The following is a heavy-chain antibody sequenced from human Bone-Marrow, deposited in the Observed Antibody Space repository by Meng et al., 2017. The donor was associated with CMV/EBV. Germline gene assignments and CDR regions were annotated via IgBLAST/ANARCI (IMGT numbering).Heavy chain of an antibody. CDR2: IYYSGST. D-gene: IGHD6-13*01. J-gene: IGHJ4*02. Sequence: SETLSLTCTVSGGSISSYYWSWIRQPPGKGLEWIGYIYYSGSTNYNPSLKSRVTISVDTSKNQFSLRLSSVTAADTAVYYCARGGRYSYSWYGFYGFWGPGTLVTVSS. CDR1: GGSISSYY. V-gene: IGHV4-59*01. CDR3: ARGGRYSYSWYGFYGF.